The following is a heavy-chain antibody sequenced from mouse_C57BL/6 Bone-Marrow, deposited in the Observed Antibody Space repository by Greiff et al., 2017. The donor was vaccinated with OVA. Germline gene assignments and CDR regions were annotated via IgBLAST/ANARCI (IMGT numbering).Heavy chain of an antibody. CDR2: INPGSGGT. CDR1: GYAFTNYL. D-gene: IGHD1-1*01. Sequence: QVQLQQSGAELVRPGTSVKVSCKASGYAFTNYLIEWVKQRPGQGLEWIGVINPGSGGTNYNEKFKGKATLTADKSSSTAYMQLSSLTSEDSAVYFCAREAQIYYYGSHWYFDVWGTGTTVTVSS. V-gene: IGHV1-54*01. J-gene: IGHJ1*03. CDR3: AREAQIYYYGSHWYFDV.